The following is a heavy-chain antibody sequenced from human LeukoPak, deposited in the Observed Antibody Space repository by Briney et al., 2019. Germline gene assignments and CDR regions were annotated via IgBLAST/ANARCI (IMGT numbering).Heavy chain of an antibody. D-gene: IGHD1-1*01. J-gene: IGHJ4*02. Sequence: GESLKVPCKGSGYSFTSYWISWVRQMPGKGLEWMGRIDPSDSYTNYSPSFQGHVTISADKSISTAYLQWSSLKASDTAMYYCARGTTGTTVDYWGQGTLVTVSS. CDR3: ARGTTGTTVDY. CDR1: GYSFTSYW. V-gene: IGHV5-10-1*01. CDR2: IDPSDSYT.